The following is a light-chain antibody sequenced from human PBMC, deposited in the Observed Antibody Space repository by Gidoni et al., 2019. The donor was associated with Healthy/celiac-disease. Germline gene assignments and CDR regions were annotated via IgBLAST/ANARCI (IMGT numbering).Light chain of an antibody. V-gene: IGKV1-9*01. CDR1: KGISSY. CDR3: QQLNSYPRT. Sequence: DIQLTQSPSFLSASVGDSVTITYRASKGISSYLAWYQQKPGKAPKLLIYSASTLQSGVPARFSGSGSGTEFTLTISSLQPEDFATYYCQQLNSYPRTFGQGTKVEIK. J-gene: IGKJ1*01. CDR2: SAS.